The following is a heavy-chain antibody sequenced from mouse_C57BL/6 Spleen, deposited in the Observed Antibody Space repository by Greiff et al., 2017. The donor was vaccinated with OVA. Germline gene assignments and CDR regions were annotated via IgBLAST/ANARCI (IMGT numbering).Heavy chain of an antibody. V-gene: IGHV1-61*01. J-gene: IGHJ2*01. D-gene: IGHD4-1*01. Sequence: QVQLQQPGAELVRPGSSVKLSCKASGYTFTSYWMDWVKQRPGQGLEWIGNIYPSDSETHYNQKFKDKATLTVDKSSSTAYMQLSSLTSEDSAVYYCARLIWDVDYWGQGTTLTVSS. CDR1: GYTFTSYW. CDR3: ARLIWDVDY. CDR2: IYPSDSET.